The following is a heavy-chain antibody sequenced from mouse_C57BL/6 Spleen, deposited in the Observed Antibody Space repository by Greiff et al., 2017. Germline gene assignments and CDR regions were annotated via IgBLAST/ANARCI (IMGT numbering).Heavy chain of an antibody. J-gene: IGHJ4*01. CDR3: TVYYGSRRYYARDY. V-gene: IGHV14-1*01. CDR2: IDPEDGDT. CDR1: GFTITDYY. D-gene: IGHD1-1*01. Sequence: VQLQQSGAELVRPGASVKLSCTASGFTITDYYMHWVKQRPEQGLEWIGMIDPEDGDTEYAPKFQGKATLTADTSSNTAYLPLSSLTSEDIAVDYCTVYYGSRRYYARDYWGQGTSVTVSS.